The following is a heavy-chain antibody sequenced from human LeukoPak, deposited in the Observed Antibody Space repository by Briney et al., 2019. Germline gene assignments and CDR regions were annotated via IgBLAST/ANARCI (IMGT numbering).Heavy chain of an antibody. CDR1: GFTFSSYS. CDR3: ARRGIWTDMDV. CDR2: ISSSSSTI. D-gene: IGHD3/OR15-3a*01. Sequence: GGSLRLSCAASGFTFSSYSMNWVRQAPGKGLEWVSYISSSSSTIYYADSVKGRFTISRDNAKNSPYLQMNSLGAEDTAVYYCARRGIWTDMDVWGKGTTVTVSS. V-gene: IGHV3-48*01. J-gene: IGHJ6*03.